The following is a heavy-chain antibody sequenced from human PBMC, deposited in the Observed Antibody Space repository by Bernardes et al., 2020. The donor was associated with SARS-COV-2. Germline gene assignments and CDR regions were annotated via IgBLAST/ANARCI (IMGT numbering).Heavy chain of an antibody. Sequence: ETLSLTCAVYGGSFSGYYWSWIRQPPGKGLEWIGEINHSGSTNYNPSLKSRVTISVDTSKNQFSLKLSSVTAADTAVYYCARGRARYFDWLSRAEYFQHWGQGTLVTVSS. CDR2: INHSGST. CDR3: ARGRARYFDWLSRAEYFQH. CDR1: GGSFSGYY. V-gene: IGHV4-34*01. D-gene: IGHD3-9*01. J-gene: IGHJ1*01.